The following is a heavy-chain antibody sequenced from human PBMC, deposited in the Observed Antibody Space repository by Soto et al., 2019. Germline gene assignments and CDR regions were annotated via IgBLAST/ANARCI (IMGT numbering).Heavy chain of an antibody. CDR2: ISGSGGST. V-gene: IGHV3-23*01. D-gene: IGHD4-4*01. CDR3: AGRMWDYTGDYYYYMDV. CDR1: GFTFSSYA. J-gene: IGHJ6*03. Sequence: GGSLRLSCAASGFTFSSYAMSWVRQAPGKGLEWVSAISGSGGSTYYADSVKGRFTISRDNSKNTLYLQMNSLRAEDTAVYYCAGRMWDYTGDYYYYMDVWGKGTTVTVSS.